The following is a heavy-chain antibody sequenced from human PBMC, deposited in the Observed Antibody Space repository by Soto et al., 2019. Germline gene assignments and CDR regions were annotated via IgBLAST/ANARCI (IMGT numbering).Heavy chain of an antibody. V-gene: IGHV4-30-2*01. Sequence: PSETQSLTCAVSGGSIRSGGCSWSWIRQPPGKGLEWIGYIYHSGSTYYNPSLKSRVTISVDRSKNQFSLKLSSVTAADTAVYYCAREGYSGYDSPGYFDNWGQGTLVTVSS. CDR1: GGSIRSGGCS. CDR2: IYHSGST. J-gene: IGHJ4*02. D-gene: IGHD5-12*01. CDR3: AREGYSGYDSPGYFDN.